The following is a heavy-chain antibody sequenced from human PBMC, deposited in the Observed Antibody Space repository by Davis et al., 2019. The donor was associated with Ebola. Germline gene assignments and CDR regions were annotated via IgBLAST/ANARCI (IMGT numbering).Heavy chain of an antibody. CDR1: GYTFTSCD. CDR3: ARDLGRTHYYDSSGPGDY. V-gene: IGHV1-8*01. D-gene: IGHD3-22*01. J-gene: IGHJ4*02. CDR2: MNPNSGNT. Sequence: ASVKVSCKASGYTFTSCDINWVRQATGQGLEWMGWMNPNSGNTGYAQKFQGRVTMTRNTSISTAYMELSSLRSDDTAVYYCARDLGRTHYYDSSGPGDYWGQGTLVTVSS.